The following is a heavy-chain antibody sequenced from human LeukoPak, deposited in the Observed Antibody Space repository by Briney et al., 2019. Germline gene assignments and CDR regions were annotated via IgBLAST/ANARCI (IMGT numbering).Heavy chain of an antibody. J-gene: IGHJ4*02. CDR2: TYYSGST. CDR3: ARGRYSGYDIDY. V-gene: IGHV4-30-4*07. D-gene: IGHD5-12*01. CDR1: GGSISSGGYS. Sequence: SETLSLTCAVSGGSISSGGYSWSWIRQPPGTGLEWIGYTYYSGSTYYNPSLKSRVTISVDTSKNQFSLKLSSVTAADTAVYYCARGRYSGYDIDYWGQGTLVTVSS.